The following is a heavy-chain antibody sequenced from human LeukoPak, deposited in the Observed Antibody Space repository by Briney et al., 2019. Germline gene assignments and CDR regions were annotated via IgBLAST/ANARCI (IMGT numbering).Heavy chain of an antibody. Sequence: SETLSLTCTVSGASISGTNYYWTWTRHHPREGLEWLGFIHFSGTVYYNPSLISRLIISADTSKNQMSLKLSSVTAADTAVYYCAAGGDIAKGGNYWGQGTQVTVSS. CDR1: GASISGTNYY. CDR2: IHFSGTV. D-gene: IGHD5-18*01. J-gene: IGHJ4*02. CDR3: AAGGDIAKGGNY. V-gene: IGHV4-31*03.